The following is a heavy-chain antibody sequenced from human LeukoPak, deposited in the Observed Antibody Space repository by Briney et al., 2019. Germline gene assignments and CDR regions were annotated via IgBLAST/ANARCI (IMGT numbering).Heavy chain of an antibody. CDR3: TTVERGYSYGFDY. Sequence: GGSLRLSCAASGLIFRNAWMSWVRQAPGKGLEWVGRIKSKTDGGTTNYAAPVKGRFTISRDDSKNTLYLQMISLKTEDTAVYYCTTVERGYSYGFDYWGQGTLVTVSS. V-gene: IGHV3-15*01. J-gene: IGHJ4*02. CDR2: IKSKTDGGTT. D-gene: IGHD5-18*01. CDR1: GLIFRNAW.